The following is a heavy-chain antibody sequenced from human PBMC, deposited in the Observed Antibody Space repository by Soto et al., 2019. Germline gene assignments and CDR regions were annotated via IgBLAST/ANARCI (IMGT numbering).Heavy chain of an antibody. V-gene: IGHV4-34*01. CDR3: ARSGYNYYYYYGMDV. J-gene: IGHJ6*02. CDR1: GGSFSGYY. D-gene: IGHD5-12*01. CDR2: INHSGST. Sequence: PSETLSLTCAVYGGSFSGYYWSWIRQPPGKGLEWIGEINHSGSTNYNPSLKSRVTISVDTSKNQFSLKLSSVTAADTAGYYCARSGYNYYYYYGMDVWGQGTTVTVSS.